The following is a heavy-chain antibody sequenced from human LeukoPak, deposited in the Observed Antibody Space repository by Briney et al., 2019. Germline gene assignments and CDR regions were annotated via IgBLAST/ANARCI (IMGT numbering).Heavy chain of an antibody. J-gene: IGHJ4*02. CDR1: GFTSRSYW. CDR3: ARDGPNWSRDC. CDR2: IKGDGGEK. D-gene: IGHD7-27*01. Sequence: GGSLRLSCAASGFTSRSYWMNWVRQAPGKGLEWVANIKGDGGEKYADSVEGRFTTSRDDAKNSLYLQLHSLRTEDTGIYYCARDGPNWSRDCWGQGTLVTVSS. V-gene: IGHV3-7*01.